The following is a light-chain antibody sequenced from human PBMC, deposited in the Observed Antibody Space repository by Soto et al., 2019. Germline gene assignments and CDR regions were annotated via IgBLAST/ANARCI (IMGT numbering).Light chain of an antibody. CDR3: QQSSNWPRT. J-gene: IGKJ1*01. Sequence: VVLTQSPATLSVSPGERVTLSCRASQTIRDNYLAWYQQKPGQAPRLLIYGASTRAAGISARFSGSGSGTEFTLTISSLQSEDFAVYYCQQSSNWPRTFGQGTKVDIK. V-gene: IGKV3-15*01. CDR1: QTIRDNY. CDR2: GAS.